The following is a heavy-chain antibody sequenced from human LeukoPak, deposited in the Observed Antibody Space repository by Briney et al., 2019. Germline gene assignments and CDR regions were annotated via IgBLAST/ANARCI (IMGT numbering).Heavy chain of an antibody. CDR2: ISGSGGST. V-gene: IGHV3-23*01. Sequence: GGSLRLSCAASGFTFSSYAMSWVRQAPGKGLEWVSAISGSGGSTYYADSVKGRFTISRDNSKNTLYLQMNSLRAEDTAAYYCAKVLYSGWYIYYGMDVWGQGTTVTVSS. D-gene: IGHD6-19*01. CDR1: GFTFSSYA. CDR3: AKVLYSGWYIYYGMDV. J-gene: IGHJ6*02.